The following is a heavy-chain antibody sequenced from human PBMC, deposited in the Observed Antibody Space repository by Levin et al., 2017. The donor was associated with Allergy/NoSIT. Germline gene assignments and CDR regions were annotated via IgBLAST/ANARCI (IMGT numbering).Heavy chain of an antibody. D-gene: IGHD2-15*01. J-gene: IGHJ6*02. Sequence: GESLKISCKGSGYSFTSYWIGWVRQMPGKGLEWMGIIYPGDSDTRYSPSFQGQVTISADKSISTAYLQWSSLKASDTAMYYCARRGVVAATPYYYYYGMDVWGQGTTVTVSS. CDR3: ARRGVVAATPYYYYYGMDV. CDR1: GYSFTSYW. V-gene: IGHV5-51*01. CDR2: IYPGDSDT.